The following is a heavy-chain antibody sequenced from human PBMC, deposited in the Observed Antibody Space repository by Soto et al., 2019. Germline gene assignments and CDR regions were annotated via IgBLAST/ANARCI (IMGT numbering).Heavy chain of an antibody. Sequence: GGSLRLSCAASGFTFSNYAMTWVRQAQGKGLEWVSGVTRGGSAHYADSVKGRFTISRDNSKNTVFLQMNSLRAEDTAIYYCAKDDCSICNGPAYNFDMDVWGQGTTVTVSS. V-gene: IGHV3-23*01. D-gene: IGHD2-15*01. CDR2: VTRGGSA. CDR1: GFTFSNYA. J-gene: IGHJ6*02. CDR3: AKDDCSICNGPAYNFDMDV.